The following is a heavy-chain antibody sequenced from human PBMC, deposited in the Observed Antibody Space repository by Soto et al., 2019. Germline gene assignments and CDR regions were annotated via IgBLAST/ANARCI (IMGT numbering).Heavy chain of an antibody. V-gene: IGHV3-23*01. CDR3: ATDLYGMAV. Sequence: SGGSLRLSCAASGFTFSSSAMNWVRQAPGEGPEWVSAIGGSGGSTFYADSVKGRFTISRDISKNTLYLQINSLRAEDTAIFYCATDLYGMAVWGQGTTVTVSS. J-gene: IGHJ6*02. CDR2: IGGSGGST. CDR1: GFTFSSSA. D-gene: IGHD3-10*01.